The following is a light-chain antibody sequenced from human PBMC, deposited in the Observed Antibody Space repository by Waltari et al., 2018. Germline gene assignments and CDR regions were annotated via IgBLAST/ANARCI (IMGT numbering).Light chain of an antibody. CDR3: SSYTSSSTLDVV. Sequence: QSALTQPASVSGSPGQSITISCTGTRSDVGGYNYVSCYQQHPGTAPKLMIYDVSNRPSGVSNRFSGSKSGNTASLTISGLQAEDEADYYCSSYTSSSTLDVVFGGGTKLTVL. CDR1: RSDVGGYNY. CDR2: DVS. J-gene: IGLJ2*01. V-gene: IGLV2-14*03.